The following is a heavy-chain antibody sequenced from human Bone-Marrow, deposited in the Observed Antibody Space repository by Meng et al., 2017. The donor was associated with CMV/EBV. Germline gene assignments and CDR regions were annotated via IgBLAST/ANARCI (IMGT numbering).Heavy chain of an antibody. CDR2: INPSGGST. V-gene: IGHV1-46*01. CDR3: ARVKEGVTTGAPGWFDP. CDR1: GYTFTNYY. D-gene: IGHD4-11*01. J-gene: IGHJ5*02. Sequence: ASVKVSCKASGYTFTNYYMHWVRQAPGQGLEWMGIINPSGGSTSYAQKFQGRVTMTRDTSTSTVYMELSSLRFEDTAVYYCARVKEGVTTGAPGWFDPWGQGTLVTVSS.